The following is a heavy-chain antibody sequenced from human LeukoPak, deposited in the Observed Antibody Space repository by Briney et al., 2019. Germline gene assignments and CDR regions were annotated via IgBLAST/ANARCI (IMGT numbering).Heavy chain of an antibody. Sequence: GGSLRLSCAASGFTFSTYRMSRVRQAPGKGLEWVANIKEDGSEKYYVDSVKGRFTISRDNAKNSLYLLINSLRAEDTAVYYCARGRLGDSWGQGTLVTVSS. CDR1: GFTFSTYR. CDR3: ARGRLGDS. J-gene: IGHJ4*02. D-gene: IGHD4-11*01. V-gene: IGHV3-7*01. CDR2: IKEDGSEK.